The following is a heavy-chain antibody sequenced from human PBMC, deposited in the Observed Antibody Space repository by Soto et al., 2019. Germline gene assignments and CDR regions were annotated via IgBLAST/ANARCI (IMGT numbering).Heavy chain of an antibody. CDR3: AKEVSLGSTVDLGY. J-gene: IGHJ4*02. Sequence: GGSLRLSCAASGFTFSDYYMSWIRQAPGKGLEWVSTISGSGGSTYYADAVKGRFTISRDNSMGTLYLQMKSLRVEDTAIYYCAKEVSLGSTVDLGYWGQGALVTVSS. CDR1: GFTFSDYY. CDR2: ISGSGGST. V-gene: IGHV3-23*01. D-gene: IGHD7-27*01.